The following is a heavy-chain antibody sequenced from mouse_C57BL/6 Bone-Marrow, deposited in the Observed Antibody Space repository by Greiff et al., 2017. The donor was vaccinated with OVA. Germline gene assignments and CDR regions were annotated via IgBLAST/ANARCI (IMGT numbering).Heavy chain of an antibody. V-gene: IGHV5-2*01. CDR2: INSDGGST. CDR3: ARPSIVTTSRRFAS. D-gene: IGHD2-5*01. Sequence: EVQLVESGGGLVQPGESLTLSCESNEYEFPSHDMSWVRKTPEKRLELVAAINSDGGSTYYPDTMERRFIISRDNTKKTLYLQMSSLRSEDTALYYCARPSIVTTSRRFASWGQGTLVTVSA. J-gene: IGHJ3*01. CDR1: EYEFPSHD.